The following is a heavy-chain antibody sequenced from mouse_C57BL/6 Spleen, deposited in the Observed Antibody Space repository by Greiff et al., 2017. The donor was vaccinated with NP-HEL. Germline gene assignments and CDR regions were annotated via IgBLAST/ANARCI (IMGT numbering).Heavy chain of an antibody. CDR3: ARGEYYRNYGYFDV. D-gene: IGHD2-14*01. CDR1: GYTFTSYW. CDR2: INPSNGGT. V-gene: IGHV1-53*01. Sequence: VQLQQSGTELVKPGASVKLSCKASGYTFTSYWMHWVKQRPGQGLEWIGNINPSNGGTNYNEKFKSKATLTVDKSSSTAYMQLSSLTSEDSAVFYCARGEYYRNYGYFDVWGTGTTVTVSS. J-gene: IGHJ1*03.